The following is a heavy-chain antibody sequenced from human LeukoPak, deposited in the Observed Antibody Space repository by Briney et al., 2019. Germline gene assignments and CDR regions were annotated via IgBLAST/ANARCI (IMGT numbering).Heavy chain of an antibody. CDR1: GGTFSSYA. J-gene: IGHJ5*02. D-gene: IGHD7-27*01. CDR2: IIPIFGTA. CDR3: ARGSWGSQGWFDP. Sequence: SVEVSCKASGGTFSSYAISWVRQAPGQGLEWMGGIIPIFGTANYAQKFQGRVTITADKSTSTAYMELSSLRSEDTAVYYCARGSWGSQGWFDPWGQGTLVTVSS. V-gene: IGHV1-69*06.